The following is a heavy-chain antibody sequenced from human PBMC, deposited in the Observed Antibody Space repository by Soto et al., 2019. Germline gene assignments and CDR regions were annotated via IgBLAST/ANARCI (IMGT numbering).Heavy chain of an antibody. CDR3: ARDQRSGYSGYVSPYYYYGMDV. D-gene: IGHD5-12*01. CDR1: GFTFSSYA. J-gene: IGHJ6*02. Sequence: GGSLRLSCAASGFTFSSYAMHWVRQAPGKGLEWVAVISYDGSNKYYADSVKGRFTISRDNSKNTLYLQMNSLRAEDTAVYYCARDQRSGYSGYVSPYYYYGMDVWGQGTTVTVSS. CDR2: ISYDGSNK. V-gene: IGHV3-30-3*01.